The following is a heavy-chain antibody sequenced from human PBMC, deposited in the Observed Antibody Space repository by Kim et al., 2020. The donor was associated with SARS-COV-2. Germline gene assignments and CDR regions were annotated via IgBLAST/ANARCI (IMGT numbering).Heavy chain of an antibody. V-gene: IGHV3-23*01. CDR2: ISGSGGST. Sequence: GGSLRLSCAASGFTFSSYAMSWVRQAPGKGLEWVSAISGSGGSTYYADSVKGRFTISRDNSKNTLYLQMNSLRAEDTAVYYCAKDPGPAGSSGSHYSPFDYWGQGTLVTVSS. CDR1: GFTFSSYA. CDR3: AKDPGPAGSSGSHYSPFDY. D-gene: IGHD3-22*01. J-gene: IGHJ4*02.